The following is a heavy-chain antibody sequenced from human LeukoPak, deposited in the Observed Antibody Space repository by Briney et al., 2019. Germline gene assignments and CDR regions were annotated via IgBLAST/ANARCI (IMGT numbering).Heavy chain of an antibody. Sequence: GGSLRLSCAASGFTFSSYAMSWVLQAPGKGLEWVSAISGSGGSTYYADSVKGRFTISRDNSKNTLYLQMNSLRAEDTAVYYCARDDCSGGTCYPDPWGQGTLVIVSS. CDR1: GFTFSSYA. J-gene: IGHJ5*02. CDR3: ARDDCSGGTCYPDP. D-gene: IGHD2-15*01. V-gene: IGHV3-23*01. CDR2: ISGSGGST.